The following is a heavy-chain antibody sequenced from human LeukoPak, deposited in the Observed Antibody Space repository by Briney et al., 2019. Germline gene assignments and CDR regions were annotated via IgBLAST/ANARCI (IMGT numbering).Heavy chain of an antibody. CDR3: VKNNGWFHLAQ. J-gene: IGHJ4*02. V-gene: IGHV3-7*03. CDR1: GFNFRDHW. CDR2: IKTDGSET. D-gene: IGHD6-19*01. Sequence: GGSLRLSCAASGFNFRDHWMDWVRQAPGKGLEWVGHIKTDGSETYCLDSLRGRFSISRDNTNNALYLQMNSLRVEDTAVYYCVKNNGWFHLAQWGQGTLVTVSS.